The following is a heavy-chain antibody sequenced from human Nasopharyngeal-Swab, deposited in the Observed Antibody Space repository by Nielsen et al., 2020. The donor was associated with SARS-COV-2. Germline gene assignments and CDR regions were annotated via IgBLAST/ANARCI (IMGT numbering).Heavy chain of an antibody. CDR3: ARESRDDYGDYPLLYYYFYGMDV. J-gene: IGHJ6*02. D-gene: IGHD4-17*01. CDR2: IKQDGSEK. Sequence: VRQAPGKGLEWVANIKQDGSEKYCVDSVKGRFTISRDNAKNSLYLQMNSLRVEDTAVYYCARESRDDYGDYPLLYYYFYGMDVWGQGTTVTVSS. V-gene: IGHV3-7*01.